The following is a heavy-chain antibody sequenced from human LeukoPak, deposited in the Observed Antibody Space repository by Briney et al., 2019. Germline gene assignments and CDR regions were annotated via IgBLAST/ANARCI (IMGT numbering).Heavy chain of an antibody. V-gene: IGHV3-74*01. D-gene: IGHD6-6*01. Sequence: GGSLRLSCAASGFTFSSYWMHWVRQAPGKGLVWVPRINSDGSTTNYADSVKGRFTISRDNAKNTLSLQMNSLTAEDTAVYYCAGDELEEAFDIWGQGTMVTVSS. CDR2: INSDGSTT. CDR3: AGDELEEAFDI. J-gene: IGHJ3*02. CDR1: GFTFSSYW.